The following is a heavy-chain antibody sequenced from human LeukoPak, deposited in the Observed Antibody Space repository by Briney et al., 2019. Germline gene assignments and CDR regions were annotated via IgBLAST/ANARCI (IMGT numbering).Heavy chain of an antibody. J-gene: IGHJ5*02. CDR1: GYSISSGYY. Sequence: SETLSLTCTVSGYSISSGYYWGWIRQPPGKGLEWIGSIYHSGSTYYNPSLKSRVTISVDTSKNQFSLKLNSVTAADTAVYYCARGAYFYGSGINWFDPWGQGTLVTVSS. CDR3: ARGAYFYGSGINWFDP. V-gene: IGHV4-38-2*02. CDR2: IYHSGST. D-gene: IGHD3-10*01.